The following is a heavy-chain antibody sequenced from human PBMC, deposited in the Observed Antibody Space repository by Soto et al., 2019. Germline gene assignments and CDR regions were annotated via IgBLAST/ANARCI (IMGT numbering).Heavy chain of an antibody. Sequence: PSETLSLTCTVSGGSIISYYWSWIRQPPGKGLEWIGYIYYSGSTNYNPSLKSRVTISVDTSKNQFSLKLSSVTAADTAVYYCAREGLGYCSGGSCSRGNNWFDPWGQGTLVTVSS. V-gene: IGHV4-59*01. J-gene: IGHJ5*02. CDR1: GGSIISYY. CDR3: AREGLGYCSGGSCSRGNNWFDP. CDR2: IYYSGST. D-gene: IGHD2-15*01.